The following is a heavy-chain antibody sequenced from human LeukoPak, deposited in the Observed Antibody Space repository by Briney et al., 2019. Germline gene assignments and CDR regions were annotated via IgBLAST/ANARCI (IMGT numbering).Heavy chain of an antibody. CDR1: GYTFTGYY. CDR3: ARDGTYYYDSSGYYS. D-gene: IGHD3-22*01. CDR2: INPNSGGT. J-gene: IGHJ4*02. Sequence: ASVMVSCKASGYTFTGYYMHWVRQAPGQGLEWMGRINPNSGGTNYAQKLQGRVTMTRDTSISTAYMELSRLRSDDTAVYYCARDGTYYYDSSGYYSWGQGTLVTVSS. V-gene: IGHV1-2*06.